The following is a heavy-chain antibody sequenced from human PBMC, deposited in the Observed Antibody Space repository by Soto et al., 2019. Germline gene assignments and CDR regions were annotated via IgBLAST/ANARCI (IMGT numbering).Heavy chain of an antibody. V-gene: IGHV3-9*01. J-gene: IGHJ4*02. CDR2: ISWNSGSI. CDR1: GFTFDDYA. CDR3: AKVKWPHCSSTSCYLVYFDY. Sequence: GGSLRLSCAASGFTFDDYAMHWVRQAPGKGLEWVSGISWNSGSIGYADSVKGRFTISRDNAKNSLYLQMNSLRAEDTALYYCAKVKWPHCSSTSCYLVYFDYWGQGTLVTVSS. D-gene: IGHD2-2*01.